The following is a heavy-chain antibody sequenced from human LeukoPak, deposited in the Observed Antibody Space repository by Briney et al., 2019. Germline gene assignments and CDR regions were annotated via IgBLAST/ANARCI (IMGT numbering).Heavy chain of an antibody. V-gene: IGHV4-39*01. CDR2: IYYSGST. J-gene: IGHJ4*02. CDR3: ARHGPAGIGDFGVRY. Sequence: SETLSLTCIVSGGSISSSSYYWGWIRQPPGKGLEWIGSIYYSGSTYYNPSLKSRVTISVDTSKNQFSLKLSSVTAADTAVYYCARHGPAGIGDFGVRYWGQGTLVTVSS. D-gene: IGHD6-13*01. CDR1: GGSISSSSYY.